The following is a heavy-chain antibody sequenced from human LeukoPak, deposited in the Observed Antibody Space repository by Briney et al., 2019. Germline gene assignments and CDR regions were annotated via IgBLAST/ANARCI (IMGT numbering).Heavy chain of an antibody. CDR2: INPNSGGT. CDR3: ARTLSLRTTVTNAY. V-gene: IGHV1-2*02. Sequence: ASVNVSCKASGYTFTGYYMHWGRQAPGQGLEWMGWINPNSGGTNYAQKFQGRVTMTRDTSISTAYMALSRLRSDDTAVYYCARTLSLRTTVTNAYWGQGTLVTVSS. J-gene: IGHJ4*02. D-gene: IGHD4-17*01. CDR1: GYTFTGYY.